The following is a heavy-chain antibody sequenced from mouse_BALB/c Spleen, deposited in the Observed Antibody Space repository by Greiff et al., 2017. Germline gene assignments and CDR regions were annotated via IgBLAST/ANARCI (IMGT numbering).Heavy chain of an antibody. J-gene: IGHJ4*01. V-gene: IGHV5-9-1*01. D-gene: IGHD1-3*01. CDR3: ARRQGLKGYYAMDY. Sequence: EVMLVESGGGLVKPGGSLKLSCAASGFTFSSYAMSWVRQTPEKRLEWVATISSGGSYTYYPDSVKGRFTISRDNAKNTLYLQMSSLRSEDTAMYYCARRQGLKGYYAMDYWGQGTSVTVSS. CDR2: ISSGGSYT. CDR1: GFTFSSYA.